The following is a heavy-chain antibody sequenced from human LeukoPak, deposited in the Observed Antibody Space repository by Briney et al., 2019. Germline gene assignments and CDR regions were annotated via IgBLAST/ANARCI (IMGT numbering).Heavy chain of an antibody. D-gene: IGHD5-18*01. CDR2: MNEYSTTI. CDR3: VRDKVLTAIVTGDFDY. Sequence: GGSLRLSCAASGFPFNSFWMHWVRQAPGKGLVWVSDMNEYSTTIRYADSVKGRFTISRDNAKNTLYLQMNSLRAEDTAVYYCVRDKVLTAIVTGDFDYWGQGTLVTVSS. J-gene: IGHJ4*02. V-gene: IGHV3-74*01. CDR1: GFPFNSFW.